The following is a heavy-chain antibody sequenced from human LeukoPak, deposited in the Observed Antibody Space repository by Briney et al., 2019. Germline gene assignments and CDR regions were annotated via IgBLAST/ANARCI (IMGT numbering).Heavy chain of an antibody. CDR1: GFTFTNAW. CDR3: TTSNFGFPFDF. J-gene: IGHJ4*02. D-gene: IGHD3-3*01. Sequence: GGSLRLSCAASGFTFTNAWMSWVRQAPGKGLEWVGRIKKKTDGGTTDYAASVKGRFTISRDDSKNTLYLQMNSLKIEDTAVYYCTTSNFGFPFDFWGQGTLVTVSS. CDR2: IKKKTDGGTT. V-gene: IGHV3-15*01.